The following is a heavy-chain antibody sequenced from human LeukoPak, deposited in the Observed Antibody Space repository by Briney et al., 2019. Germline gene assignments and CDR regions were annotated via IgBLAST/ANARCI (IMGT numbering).Heavy chain of an antibody. Sequence: GGSLRLSCAASGFTFSSYAMSWVRQAPGKGLEWVSAISGSGGSTYHADSVKGRFTISRDNSKNTLYLQMNSLRAEDTAVYYCAKWGYYYDSSGYYYVTYFDYWGQGTLVTVSS. D-gene: IGHD3-22*01. V-gene: IGHV3-23*01. CDR2: ISGSGGST. CDR3: AKWGYYYDSSGYYYVTYFDY. J-gene: IGHJ4*02. CDR1: GFTFSSYA.